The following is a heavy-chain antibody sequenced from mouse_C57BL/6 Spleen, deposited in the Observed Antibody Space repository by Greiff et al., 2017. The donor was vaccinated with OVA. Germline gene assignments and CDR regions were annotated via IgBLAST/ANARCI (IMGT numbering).Heavy chain of an antibody. J-gene: IGHJ2*01. CDR2: IDPSDSYT. V-gene: IGHV1-50*01. D-gene: IGHD1-1*01. Sequence: QVQLQQSGAELVKPGASVKLSCKASGYTFTSYWMQWVKQRPGQGLEWIGEIDPSDSYTNYNQKFKGKATLTVDTSSSTAYMQLSSLTSEDSAVYYCATTVVANYYFDYWGQGTTLTVSS. CDR3: ATTVVANYYFDY. CDR1: GYTFTSYW.